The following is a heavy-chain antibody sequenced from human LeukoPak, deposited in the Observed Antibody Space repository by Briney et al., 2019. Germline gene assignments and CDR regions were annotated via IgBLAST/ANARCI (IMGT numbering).Heavy chain of an antibody. Sequence: QPGGSLRLSCAASGFTFSRFSLNWVRQAPGKGPEWVSYISSSSGTIYYADSVKGRFTISRDNAKNSLYLQMNSLRAEDTAVYYCARDRMSSSWYCDYWGQGTLVTVSS. J-gene: IGHJ4*02. CDR3: ARDRMSSSWYCDY. CDR2: ISSSSGTI. D-gene: IGHD6-13*01. V-gene: IGHV3-48*04. CDR1: GFTFSRFS.